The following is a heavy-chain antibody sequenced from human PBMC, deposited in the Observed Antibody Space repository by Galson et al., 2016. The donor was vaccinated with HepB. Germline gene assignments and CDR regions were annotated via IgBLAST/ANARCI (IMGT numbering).Heavy chain of an antibody. CDR3: ARAAGHGHYGSGSRFDY. V-gene: IGHV3-53*01. CDR1: GFTVSNNY. Sequence: SLRLSCAAAGFTVSNNYMSWVRQAPGRGLEWVSTLYSGGSSYSADSVKGRFTISRDNAKNSLQLQMNSPRAEDTAVYYCARAAGHGHYGSGSRFDYWGQGTLVTVSS. D-gene: IGHD3-10*01. J-gene: IGHJ4*02. CDR2: LYSGGSS.